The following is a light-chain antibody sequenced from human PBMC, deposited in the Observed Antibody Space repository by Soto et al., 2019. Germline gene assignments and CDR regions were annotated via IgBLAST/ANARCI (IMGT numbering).Light chain of an antibody. J-gene: IGKJ4*02. CDR1: QSISRW. CDR2: DAT. V-gene: IGKV1-5*01. Sequence: DIQMTQSPSTLSASLGDRVTITCRASQSISRWLAWYQQQPGKAPKLLIHDATSLESGVPSRLSGSGSGTDFTLTISGLEPEDFAGYYGQQCRSSSPQLTLDGGTKVDIK. CDR3: QQCRSSSPQLT.